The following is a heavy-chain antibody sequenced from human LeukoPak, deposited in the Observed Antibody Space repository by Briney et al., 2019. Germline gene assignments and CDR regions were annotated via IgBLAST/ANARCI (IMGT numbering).Heavy chain of an antibody. CDR2: ITRSGNTQ. Sequence: GSLRLSCAAAGFTFSSYDMNWGRPAPGKGLEWGSFITRSGNTQYYADSVKGRFTISRDNAKNSLYLQMNSLRAEDTAVYYCARERTSSGYYYLDYWGQGTLVTVPS. J-gene: IGHJ4*02. D-gene: IGHD3-22*01. CDR3: ARERTSSGYYYLDY. CDR1: GFTFSSYD. V-gene: IGHV3-48*03.